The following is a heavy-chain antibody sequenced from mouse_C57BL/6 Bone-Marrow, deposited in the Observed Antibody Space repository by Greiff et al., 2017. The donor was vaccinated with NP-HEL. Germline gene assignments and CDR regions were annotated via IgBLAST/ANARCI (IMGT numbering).Heavy chain of an antibody. Sequence: DVMLVESGGGLVQSGRSLRLSCATSGFTFSDFYMEWVRQAPGKGLEWIAASRNKANDYTTEYSASVKGRFIVSRDTSQSILYLQMNALRAEDTAIYYCARDAFTTVGYFDVWGTGTTVTVSS. CDR2: SRNKANDYTT. J-gene: IGHJ1*03. V-gene: IGHV7-1*01. CDR3: ARDAFTTVGYFDV. D-gene: IGHD1-1*01. CDR1: GFTFSDFY.